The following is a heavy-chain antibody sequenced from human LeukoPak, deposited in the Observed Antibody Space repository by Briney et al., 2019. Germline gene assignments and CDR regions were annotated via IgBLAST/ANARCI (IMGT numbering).Heavy chain of an antibody. D-gene: IGHD2-8*01. Sequence: ASVKVSCKTSGYNFISYYMHWVRQAPGQGLEWMGIINPSGGSTSYAQRFQDRVTMTRDTSTSTVYMELSSLKSEDTAVYYCAREDVVLVDAVRYYYYGMDVWGQGTTVTVSS. J-gene: IGHJ6*02. V-gene: IGHV1-46*01. CDR3: AREDVVLVDAVRYYYYGMDV. CDR1: GYNFISYY. CDR2: INPSGGST.